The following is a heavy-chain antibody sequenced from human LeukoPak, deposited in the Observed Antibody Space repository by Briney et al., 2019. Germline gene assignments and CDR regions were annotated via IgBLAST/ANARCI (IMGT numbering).Heavy chain of an antibody. D-gene: IGHD3-16*02. Sequence: PGGSLRLSCAASGFTFSSYWMSWVRQAPGKGLEWVANIKQDGSEKYYVDSVKGRFTISRDNAKNSLYLQMNSLRAEDTAVYYCAREAPSNIYDYVWGSYRPLDYWGQGTLVTVSS. CDR1: GFTFSSYW. V-gene: IGHV3-7*01. CDR2: IKQDGSEK. J-gene: IGHJ4*02. CDR3: AREAPSNIYDYVWGSYRPLDY.